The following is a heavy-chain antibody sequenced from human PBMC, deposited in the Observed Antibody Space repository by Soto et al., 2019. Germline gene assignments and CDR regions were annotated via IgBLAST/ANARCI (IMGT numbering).Heavy chain of an antibody. CDR2: INPSGGST. V-gene: IGHV1-46*01. CDR3: ARDPSSDYGDYFLGYWFDP. D-gene: IGHD4-17*01. J-gene: IGHJ5*02. Sequence: ASVKVSCKASGYTFTNYYMHWVRQAPGQGLEWMGIINPSGGSTSYAQKFQGRVTMTRDTSTSTVYMELSSLRSEDTAVYYCARDPSSDYGDYFLGYWFDPWGQGTLVTVSS. CDR1: GYTFTNYY.